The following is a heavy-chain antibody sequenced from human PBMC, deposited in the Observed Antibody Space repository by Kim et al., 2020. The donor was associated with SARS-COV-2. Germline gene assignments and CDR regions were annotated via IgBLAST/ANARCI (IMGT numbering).Heavy chain of an antibody. Sequence: GGSLRLSCVASGFTFSNYAMSWVRQAPGKGLEWVSTISGSGMSTYNADYVKGRFNISRENSKNTLYLQMNSLRPEDTASYYCAEGCCTSTSCYTIYYWC. D-gene: IGHD2-2*02. J-gene: IGHJ4*01. CDR3: AEGCCTSTSCYTIYY. V-gene: IGHV3-23*01. CDR2: ISGSGMST. CDR1: GFTFSNYA.